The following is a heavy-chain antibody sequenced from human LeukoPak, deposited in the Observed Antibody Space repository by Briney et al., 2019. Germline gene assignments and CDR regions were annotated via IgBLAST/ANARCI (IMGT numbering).Heavy chain of an antibody. CDR3: ARVYLGYCSGGSCGYPDY. D-gene: IGHD2-15*01. CDR2: ISSSGSTI. Sequence: PGGSLRLSCAASGFTFSDYYMSWIRQAPGKGPEWVSYISSSGSTIYYADSVKGRFTISRDNAKNSLYLQMNSLRAEDTAVYYCARVYLGYCSGGSCGYPDYWGQGTLVTVSS. CDR1: GFTFSDYY. J-gene: IGHJ4*02. V-gene: IGHV3-11*01.